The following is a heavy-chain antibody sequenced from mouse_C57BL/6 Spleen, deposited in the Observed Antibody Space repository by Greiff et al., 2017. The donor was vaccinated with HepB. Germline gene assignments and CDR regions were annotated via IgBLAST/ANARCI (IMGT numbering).Heavy chain of an antibody. D-gene: IGHD1-1*01. V-gene: IGHV5-17*01. Sequence: EVQLQQSGGGLVQPGGSLKLSCAASGFTFSDYGMHWVRQAPEKGLEWVAYISSGSSTIYYADTVKGRFTISRDTAKNTLFLQMTSLRSEDTAMYYCGRADDYYGYYYAMDYWGQGTSVTVSS. J-gene: IGHJ4*01. CDR2: ISSGSSTI. CDR3: GRADDYYGYYYAMDY. CDR1: GFTFSDYG.